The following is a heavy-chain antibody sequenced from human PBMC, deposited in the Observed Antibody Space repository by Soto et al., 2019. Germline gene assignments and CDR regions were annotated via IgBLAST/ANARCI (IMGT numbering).Heavy chain of an antibody. V-gene: IGHV4-39*01. CDR2: IYYSGST. Sequence: SETLSLTCTVSGGSISSSSYYWGWIRQPPGKGLEWIGSIYYSGSTYYNPSLKSRVTISVDTSKNQFSLKLSSVTAADTAVYYCARLGDYCSGGSCYQFYYYYMDVWGKGTTVTVSS. CDR1: GGSISSSSYY. CDR3: ARLGDYCSGGSCYQFYYYYMDV. J-gene: IGHJ6*03. D-gene: IGHD2-15*01.